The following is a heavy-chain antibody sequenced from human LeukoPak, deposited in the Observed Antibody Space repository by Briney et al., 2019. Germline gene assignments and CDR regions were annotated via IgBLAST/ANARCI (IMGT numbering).Heavy chain of an antibody. V-gene: IGHV4-34*01. CDR2: INRSGST. CDR1: GGSFSGYY. D-gene: IGHD5-24*01. CDR3: AGIRDGYNMVDY. J-gene: IGHJ4*02. Sequence: SETLSLTCAVYGGSFSGYYWSWIRQPPGKGLEWIGEINRSGSTNYNPSLKSRVTISVDTSKNQFSLKLSSVTAADTAVYYCAGIRDGYNMVDYWGQGTLVTVSS.